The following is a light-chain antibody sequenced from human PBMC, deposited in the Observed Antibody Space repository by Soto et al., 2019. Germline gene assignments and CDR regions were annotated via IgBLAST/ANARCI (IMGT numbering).Light chain of an antibody. CDR3: QQYTSWPIT. Sequence: ELVLTQSPATLSVSPGERATLSCRASQGVGSNFLAWYQQKPGQAPRLLIYGISARATGIPDRFSGSGSGTEFTLTISSLQSEDFAVYYCQQYTSWPITFGQGTRLEIK. V-gene: IGKV3-15*01. J-gene: IGKJ5*01. CDR2: GIS. CDR1: QGVGSN.